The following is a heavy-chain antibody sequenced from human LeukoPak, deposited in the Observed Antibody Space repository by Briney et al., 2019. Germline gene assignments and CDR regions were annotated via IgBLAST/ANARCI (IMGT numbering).Heavy chain of an antibody. D-gene: IGHD6-25*01. Sequence: GGSLRLSCSASGFTFISFAMHWVRQAPGKGLKYVSAISTTGTTTYYTDSVKGRFTISRDNSKNTLYLQMSRLRPEDTAVYYCVKDPGGAGNHWGQGVLVTVSS. CDR1: GFTFISFA. J-gene: IGHJ5*02. CDR2: ISTTGTTT. V-gene: IGHV3-64D*09. CDR3: VKDPGGAGNH.